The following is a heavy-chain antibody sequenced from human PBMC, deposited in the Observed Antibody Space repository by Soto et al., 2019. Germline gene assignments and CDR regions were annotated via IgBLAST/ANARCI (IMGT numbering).Heavy chain of an antibody. V-gene: IGHV1-8*01. J-gene: IGHJ4*02. Sequence: QVQLVQSGAEVQKPGASVKVSCKASGYTFTRHDINWVRQASGQGFEWMGYMNPTTGNTGYAQEFQGRVTMTRDTSINTAYMELSSLTSEDTAVYYCARGYGDYPWYPDYWGPGILVTVSS. D-gene: IGHD4-17*01. CDR2: MNPTTGNT. CDR1: GYTFTRHD. CDR3: ARGYGDYPWYPDY.